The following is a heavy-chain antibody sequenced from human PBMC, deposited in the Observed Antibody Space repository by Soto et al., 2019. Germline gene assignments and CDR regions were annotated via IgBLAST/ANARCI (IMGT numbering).Heavy chain of an antibody. J-gene: IGHJ5*02. D-gene: IGHD3-9*01. CDR2: ISAYNGNT. V-gene: IGHV1-18*01. CDR1: GYTFTSYG. Sequence: QVQLVQSGAEVKKPGASVKVSCKASGYTFTSYGISWVRQAPGQGLEWMGWISAYNGNTNYAQKLQGRVTMTTDTSTSTAYMERRSLRSDDTAVYYCAREYYDILPGHCFDPWGQGTLVTVSS. CDR3: AREYYDILPGHCFDP.